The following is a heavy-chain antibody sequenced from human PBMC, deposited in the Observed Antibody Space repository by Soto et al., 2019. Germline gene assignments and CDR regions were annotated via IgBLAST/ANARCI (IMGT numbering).Heavy chain of an antibody. CDR2: IWYDGSNK. V-gene: IGHV3-33*01. CDR3: ARDFTAMAARFDY. CDR1: GFTFSSYG. J-gene: IGHJ4*02. Sequence: GGSLRLSCAASGFTFSSYGVHWVRQAPGKGLEWVAVIWYDGSNKYYADSVKGRFTISRDNSKNTLYLQMNSLRAEDTAVYYCARDFTAMAARFDYWGQGTLVTVSS. D-gene: IGHD5-18*01.